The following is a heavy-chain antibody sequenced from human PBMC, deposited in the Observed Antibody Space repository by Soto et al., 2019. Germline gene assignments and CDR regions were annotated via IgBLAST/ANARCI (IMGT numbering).Heavy chain of an antibody. Sequence: ASVKVSCKASGYTFTSYDINWVRQATGQGLEWMGWMNPNSGNTGYAQKFQGRVTMTRNTSISTAYMELSSLRSEDTAVYYCASDLDYCGSGSYYGRLGWESWGQGTLVTVSS. CDR1: GYTFTSYD. CDR3: ASDLDYCGSGSYYGRLGWES. D-gene: IGHD3-10*01. V-gene: IGHV1-8*01. CDR2: MNPNSGNT. J-gene: IGHJ5*02.